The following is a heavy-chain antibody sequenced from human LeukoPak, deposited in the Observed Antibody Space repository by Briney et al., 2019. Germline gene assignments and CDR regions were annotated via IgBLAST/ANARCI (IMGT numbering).Heavy chain of an antibody. D-gene: IGHD3-3*01. CDR3: ARDRAWNYFDY. Sequence: QPGGSLRLSCAPSGFTFGRHGMHWVRQAPGKGLEWVAIISNDGSRKYYAHSVEGRFTISRDNSKNTLYLQMDSLRAEDTAVYYCARDRAWNYFDYWGQGTLVTVSS. V-gene: IGHV3-30*03. CDR2: ISNDGSRK. J-gene: IGHJ4*02. CDR1: GFTFGRHG.